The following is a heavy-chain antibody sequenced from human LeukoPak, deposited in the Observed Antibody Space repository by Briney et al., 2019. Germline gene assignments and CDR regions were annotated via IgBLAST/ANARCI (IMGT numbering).Heavy chain of an antibody. V-gene: IGHV3-15*01. Sequence: GGSLRLSCAASGFTFSNAWMSWVRQAPGKGLEWVGRIKSKTDGGTTDYAAPVKGRFTISRDDSKNTLYLQMNSLKTEDTAVYYCTTDRMPDIVATDFDYWGQGTLVTVSS. CDR2: IKSKTDGGTT. J-gene: IGHJ4*02. D-gene: IGHD5-12*01. CDR1: GFTFSNAW. CDR3: TTDRMPDIVATDFDY.